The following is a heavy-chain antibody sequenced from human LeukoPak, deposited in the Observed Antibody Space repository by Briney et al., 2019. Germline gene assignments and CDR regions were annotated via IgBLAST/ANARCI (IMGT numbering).Heavy chain of an antibody. V-gene: IGHV3-30*02. J-gene: IGHJ2*01. D-gene: IGHD2-2*01. Sequence: GGSLRLSCAASGFTFKSYGLHWVRRAPGKGLEWVAFIRNDGKTRYYADSVKGRFTISRDNSRNTMFLQMNSLRPEDTAVYYCARLYATSWGFFDPWGRGTLVTVSS. CDR1: GFTFKSYG. CDR3: ARLYATSWGFFDP. CDR2: IRNDGKTR.